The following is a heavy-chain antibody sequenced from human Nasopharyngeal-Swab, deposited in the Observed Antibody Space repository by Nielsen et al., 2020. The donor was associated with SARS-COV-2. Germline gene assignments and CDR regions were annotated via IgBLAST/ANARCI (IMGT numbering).Heavy chain of an antibody. Sequence: SETLSLTCAVYGGSFSGYYWSWIRQPPGKGLEWIGEINHSGSTNYNPSLKSRVTISVDTSKNQFSLKLSSVTAADTAVYYCARESTTVVTTYFDYWGQGTLVTVSS. CDR3: ARESTTVVTTYFDY. D-gene: IGHD4-23*01. CDR2: INHSGST. J-gene: IGHJ4*02. V-gene: IGHV4-34*01. CDR1: GGSFSGYY.